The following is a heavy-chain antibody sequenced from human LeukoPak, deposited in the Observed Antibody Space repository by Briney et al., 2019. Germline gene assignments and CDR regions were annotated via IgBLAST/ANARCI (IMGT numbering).Heavy chain of an antibody. V-gene: IGHV4-39*01. Sequence: PSETLSLTCTVSGGSFSSSGYFWVWIRQPPGKGLEWVGTVSYSGSTYYNPSLKSRVTTSADTPKQQFSLRLSSVTAADTAVYYCARQVVPGYYDYWGQGTLVTVSS. CDR1: GGSFSSSGYF. CDR2: VSYSGST. D-gene: IGHD3-22*01. J-gene: IGHJ4*02. CDR3: ARQVVPGYYDY.